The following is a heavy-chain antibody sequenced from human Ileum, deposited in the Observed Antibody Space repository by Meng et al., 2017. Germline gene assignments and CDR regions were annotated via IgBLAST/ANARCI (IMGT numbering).Heavy chain of an antibody. J-gene: IGHJ4*02. V-gene: IGHV4-61*08. CDR1: GGSVSRAGYQ. D-gene: IGHD1-26*01. CDR3: ARDHMGSLDY. Sequence: QVQLQESGPGLVRPSATLSFICTVSGGSVSRAGYQWGWIRQPPGKGLEWIGYASTNYNPSLKSRVTISLDTSRNQFSLSLSSVTAADTAVYYCARDHMGSLDYWGQGILVTVSS. CDR2: AST.